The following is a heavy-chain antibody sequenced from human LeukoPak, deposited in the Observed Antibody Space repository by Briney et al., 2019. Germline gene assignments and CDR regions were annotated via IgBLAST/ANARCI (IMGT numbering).Heavy chain of an antibody. J-gene: IGHJ6*03. V-gene: IGHV3-43D*03. D-gene: IGHD3-10*01. Sequence: GGSLRLSCAGSGFTFDDYAMHWVRQAPGKGLEWVSLISWDGGNTYYTDSVKGRFTISRDNSKNSLYLQMNSLRAEDTALYYCARDRASVTTMVRGIRYYYYYYYMDVWGKGTTVTVSS. CDR3: ARDRASVTTMVRGIRYYYYYYYMDV. CDR1: GFTFDDYA. CDR2: ISWDGGNT.